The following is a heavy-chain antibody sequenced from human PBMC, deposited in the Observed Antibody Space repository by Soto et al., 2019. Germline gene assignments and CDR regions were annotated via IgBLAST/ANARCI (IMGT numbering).Heavy chain of an antibody. J-gene: IGHJ6*02. CDR1: GYTFTNYG. CDR3: ARDTDRIQLWSSTDYYYYYGMDV. D-gene: IGHD5-18*01. CDR2: ISAYNGNT. Sequence: ASVKVSCKASGYTFTNYGISWVRQAPGQGLEWMGWISAYNGNTNYAQKLQGRVTMTTDTSTSTAYMELRSLRSDDTAVYYCARDTDRIQLWSSTDYYYYYGMDVWGQGTTVTASS. V-gene: IGHV1-18*04.